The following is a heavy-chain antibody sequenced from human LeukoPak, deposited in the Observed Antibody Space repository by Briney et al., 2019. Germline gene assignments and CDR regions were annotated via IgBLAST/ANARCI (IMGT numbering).Heavy chain of an antibody. V-gene: IGHV4-59*01. CDR3: ARDLKRRGYYDSSGSDDAFDI. J-gene: IGHJ3*02. CDR2: IYYSGST. D-gene: IGHD3-22*01. CDR1: AGSISSYY. Sequence: SETLSLTCSVSAGSISSYYWGWIRQPPGKGLEWIGYIYYSGSTNYNPSLKSRVTISVDTSKNQFSPKLRSVTAADTAVYYCARDLKRRGYYDSSGSDDAFDIWGQGTMVTVSS.